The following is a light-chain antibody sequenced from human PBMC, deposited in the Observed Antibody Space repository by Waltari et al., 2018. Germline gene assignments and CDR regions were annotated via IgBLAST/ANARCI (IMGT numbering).Light chain of an antibody. V-gene: IGLV2-23*02. Sequence: QSALTQPASVSGSPGQSISISCTGTSSDVGSYNLFSWFQQHPGKAPKVMIYEVSKRPSGVSNRFSGSKSGNTASLTISGLQAEDEADYYCCAYADSSTFLFGGGTKVTVL. CDR1: SSDVGSYNL. J-gene: IGLJ2*01. CDR3: CAYADSSTFL. CDR2: EVS.